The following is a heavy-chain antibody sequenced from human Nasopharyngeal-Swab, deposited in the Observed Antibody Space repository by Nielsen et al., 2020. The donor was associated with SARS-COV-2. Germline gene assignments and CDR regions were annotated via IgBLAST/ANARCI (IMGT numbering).Heavy chain of an antibody. CDR2: IRSKAYGGTT. Sequence: WIRQPPGKGLEWVGFIRSKAYGGTTEYAASVKGRFTISRDDSKSIACLQMNSLKTEDTAVYYCTRDRLAVTTYYYYYYMDVWGKGTTVTVSS. J-gene: IGHJ6*03. CDR3: TRDRLAVTTYYYYYYMDV. V-gene: IGHV3-49*02. D-gene: IGHD4-11*01.